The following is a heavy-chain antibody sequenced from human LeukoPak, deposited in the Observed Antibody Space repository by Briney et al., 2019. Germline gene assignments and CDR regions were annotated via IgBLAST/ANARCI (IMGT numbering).Heavy chain of an antibody. CDR3: ARGYDFWSGYYDDGDYFDY. CDR2: INWNGGST. D-gene: IGHD3-3*01. CDR1: GFTFDDYG. V-gene: IGHV3-20*04. J-gene: IGHJ4*02. Sequence: VGSLRLSCAASGFTFDDYGMSWVRQAPGKGLEWVSGINWNGGSTGYADSVKGRFTISRDNAKNSLYLQMNSLRAEDTALYYCARGYDFWSGYYDDGDYFDYWGQGTLVTVSS.